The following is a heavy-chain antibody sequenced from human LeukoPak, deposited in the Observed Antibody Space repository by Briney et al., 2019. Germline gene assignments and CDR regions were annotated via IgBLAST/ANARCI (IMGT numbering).Heavy chain of an antibody. CDR1: GFTFSSYE. V-gene: IGHV3-48*03. CDR2: ISSSGSTI. CDR3: ARENGYSFDY. D-gene: IGHD5-24*01. Sequence: PGGSLRLSCAASGFTFSSYEMNWVRQAPGKGLEWVSYISSSGSTIYYADSVKGRFTISRDNAKNSLYLQMNSLGAEDTAVYYCARENGYSFDYWGQGTLVTVSS. J-gene: IGHJ4*02.